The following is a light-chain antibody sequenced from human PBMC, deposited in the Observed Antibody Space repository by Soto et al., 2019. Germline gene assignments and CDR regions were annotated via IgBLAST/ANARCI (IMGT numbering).Light chain of an antibody. CDR2: GAS. J-gene: IGKJ1*01. Sequence: IVLTQSPGTLSLSPGERATLSCRASRSVSSSYLAWYQQKPGQAPRLLIYGASSRATGIPDRFSGSGSGTDFTLTISRLEPEDFAVYYCQQYGSSPQTFGQGTKVDIK. CDR1: RSVSSSY. CDR3: QQYGSSPQT. V-gene: IGKV3-20*01.